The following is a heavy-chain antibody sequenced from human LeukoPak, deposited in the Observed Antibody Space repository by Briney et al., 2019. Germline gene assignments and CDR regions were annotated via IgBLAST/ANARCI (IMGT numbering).Heavy chain of an antibody. CDR2: IYYSGST. CDR1: GGSISSSSYY. Sequence: SETLSLTCTVSGGSISSSSYYWSWIRQPPGKGLEWIGSIYYSGSTYYNPSLKSRVTISVDTSKNQFSLKLSSVTAADTAVYYCARPGDDAFDIWGQGTMVTVSS. CDR3: ARPGDDAFDI. J-gene: IGHJ3*02. V-gene: IGHV4-39*01. D-gene: IGHD2-21*01.